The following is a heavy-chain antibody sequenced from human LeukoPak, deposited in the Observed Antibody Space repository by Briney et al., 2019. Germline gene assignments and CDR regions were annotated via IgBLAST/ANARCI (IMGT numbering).Heavy chain of an antibody. CDR1: GGSISSGDYY. CDR2: IYYSGST. Sequence: PSETLSLTCTVSGGSISSGDYYWSWIRQPPGKGLEWIGYIYYSGSTYYNPSLKSRVTISVDTSKNQFSLKLSSVTAADTAVYYCAGQYQPLFKESNWFDPWGQGTLVTVSS. CDR3: AGQYQPLFKESNWFDP. J-gene: IGHJ5*02. V-gene: IGHV4-30-4*08. D-gene: IGHD2-2*01.